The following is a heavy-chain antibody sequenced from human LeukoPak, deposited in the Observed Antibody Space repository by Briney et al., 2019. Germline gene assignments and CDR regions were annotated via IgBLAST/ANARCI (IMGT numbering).Heavy chain of an antibody. V-gene: IGHV6-1*01. D-gene: IGHD3-22*01. CDR3: ARERDSSGYERYFDY. CDR2: TYYRSKWYN. CDR1: GDSFSSNSAA. Sequence: SQTLSLTCATSGDSFSSNSAAWNWIRQSPSRGLEWLGRTYYRSKWYNDYAVSVKSRITINPDTSKNQFSLQLNSVTPEDTAVYYCARERDSSGYERYFDYWGQGTLVTVSS. J-gene: IGHJ4*02.